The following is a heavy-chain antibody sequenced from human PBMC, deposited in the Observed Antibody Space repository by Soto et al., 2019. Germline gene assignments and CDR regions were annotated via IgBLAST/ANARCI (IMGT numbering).Heavy chain of an antibody. Sequence: QVQLVQSGAEVKKPGSSVKVSCKASGGTFSSYAIAWVRQAPGQGLEWMGGIIPMFGTTNYAQKLQGRVTITADESTSTAYMELGSLRSEDMAVYYCARVGYGGHGSYGMDVWGQGTTVTGSS. V-gene: IGHV1-69*01. CDR2: IIPMFGTT. CDR3: ARVGYGGHGSYGMDV. D-gene: IGHD2-15*01. J-gene: IGHJ6*02. CDR1: GGTFSSYA.